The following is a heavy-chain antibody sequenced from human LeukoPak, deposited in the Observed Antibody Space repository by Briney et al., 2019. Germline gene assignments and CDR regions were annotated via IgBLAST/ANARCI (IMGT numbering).Heavy chain of an antibody. CDR2: IIPIFGTT. J-gene: IGHJ4*02. V-gene: IGHV1-69*05. CDR3: ARGGEANYYDTSGYYLYYY. D-gene: IGHD3-22*01. CDR1: GYTFASYG. Sequence: ASVKVSCKASGYTFASYGISWVRQAPGQGLEWMGRIIPIFGTTNYAQKFQGRVTITTDESTSTAYMELSSLRSEDTAVYYCARGGEANYYDTSGYYLYYYWGQGTLVTVSS.